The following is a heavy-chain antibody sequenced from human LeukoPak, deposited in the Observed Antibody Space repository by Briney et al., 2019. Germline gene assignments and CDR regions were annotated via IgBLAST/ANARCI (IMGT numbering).Heavy chain of an antibody. J-gene: IGHJ4*02. D-gene: IGHD5-12*01. CDR1: GYTFTSYG. CDR2: ISAYNGNT. V-gene: IGHV1-18*01. Sequence: ASVKVSCKASGYTFTSYGISWVRQAPGQGLEWMGWISAYNGNTNYAQKLQGRVTMTTDTSTCTAYMELRSLRSDDTAVYYCARDDALVATGSFDYWGQGTLVTVSS. CDR3: ARDDALVATGSFDY.